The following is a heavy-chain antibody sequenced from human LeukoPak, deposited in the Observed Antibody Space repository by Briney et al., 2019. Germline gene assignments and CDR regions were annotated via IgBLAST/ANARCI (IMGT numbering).Heavy chain of an antibody. CDR3: ARRGYSSSWTHYYYYMDA. V-gene: IGHV1-2*02. D-gene: IGHD6-13*01. CDR2: INPNSGGT. CDR1: GYTFTGYY. J-gene: IGHJ6*03. Sequence: ASVKVSCKASGYTFTGYYMHWVRQAPGQGLEWMGWINPNSGGTNYAQKFQGRVTMTRDTSISTAYMELSRLRSDDTAVYYCARRGYSSSWTHYYYYMDAWGKGTTVTVSS.